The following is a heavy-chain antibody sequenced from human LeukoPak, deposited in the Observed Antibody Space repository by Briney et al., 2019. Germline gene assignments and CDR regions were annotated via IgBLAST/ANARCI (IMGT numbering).Heavy chain of an antibody. Sequence: SQTLSLTCTVSGGSISSGAYYWSSIRQHPGKGLEWIGYIYYSGRTYYNPSLKSRVTISVDTSKNQFSLKLSSVTAADTAVYYCARRYDSSGAGFDYWGQGTLVTVSS. J-gene: IGHJ4*02. V-gene: IGHV4-31*03. CDR1: GGSISSGAYY. D-gene: IGHD3-22*01. CDR2: IYYSGRT. CDR3: ARRYDSSGAGFDY.